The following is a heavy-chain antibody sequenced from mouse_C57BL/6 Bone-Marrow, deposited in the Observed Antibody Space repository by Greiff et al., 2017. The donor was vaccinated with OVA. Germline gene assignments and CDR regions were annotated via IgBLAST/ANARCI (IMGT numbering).Heavy chain of an antibody. J-gene: IGHJ4*01. CDR2: IDPSDSYT. Sequence: VQLQQSGAELVMPGASVKLSSKASGYTFTSYWMHWVKQRPGQGLEWIGEIDPSDSYTNYNQKFKGKSTLTVDKSSSTAYMQLSSLTSEDSAVYYCAREGIYYDYDGCMDYWGQGTSLTVSS. V-gene: IGHV1-69*01. CDR3: AREGIYYDYDGCMDY. D-gene: IGHD2-4*01. CDR1: GYTFTSYW.